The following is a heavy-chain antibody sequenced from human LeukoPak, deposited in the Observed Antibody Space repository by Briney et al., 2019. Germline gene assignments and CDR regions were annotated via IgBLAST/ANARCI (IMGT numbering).Heavy chain of an antibody. J-gene: IGHJ4*02. V-gene: IGHV3-9*01. D-gene: IGHD6-19*01. CDR1: GFTFDDYA. CDR3: AKNGEAVAYFDY. CDR2: ISWNSGSI. Sequence: PGGSLRLSCAASGFTFDDYAMHWVRQAPGKGLEWVSGISWNSGSIGYADSVKGRFTISRDNAKNSLYLQMNSLRAEDTALYYCAKNGEAVAYFDYWGQGTLVTVSS.